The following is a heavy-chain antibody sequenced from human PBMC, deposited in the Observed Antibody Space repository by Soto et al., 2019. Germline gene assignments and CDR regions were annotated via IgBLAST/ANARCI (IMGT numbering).Heavy chain of an antibody. CDR3: AHRVGLQGNWNGGYFDF. D-gene: IGHD1-1*01. CDR1: WFSLATSGVG. V-gene: IGHV2-5*02. CDR2: IYWDDDK. J-gene: IGHJ4*02. Sequence: QVTLEESGPTRVKPTQTLTLTCTFSWFSLATSGVGVGWVRQPPGNALERLALIYWDDDKRYSPSLRSRLTVTKDTSRNQVVLTMTNMDPVDTATYYCAHRVGLQGNWNGGYFDFWGQGALVTVSS.